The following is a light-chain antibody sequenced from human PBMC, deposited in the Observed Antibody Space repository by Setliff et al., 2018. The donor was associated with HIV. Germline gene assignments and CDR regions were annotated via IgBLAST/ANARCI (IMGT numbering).Light chain of an antibody. J-gene: IGLJ3*02. CDR3: CSYAGTYTSYWI. V-gene: IGLV2-11*01. CDR1: SSDVGAYNY. Sequence: QSALTQPRSVSGSPGQSVTVSCTGTSSDVGAYNYVSWYQRHPGKAPKLMIYDVSNRPSGVPDRFSGSKSGNTASLTISGLQAEDEADYYCCSYAGTYTSYWIFGGGTKVTVL. CDR2: DVS.